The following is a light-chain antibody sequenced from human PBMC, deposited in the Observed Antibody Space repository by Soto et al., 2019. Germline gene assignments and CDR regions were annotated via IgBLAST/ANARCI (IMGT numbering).Light chain of an antibody. Sequence: EIVLTQSPGTLSLSPGERATLSCRASQSVSSSYLAWYQQKPGQAPRLLIYGASSRATGIPDGFSGSGCGTDFTLPISRLEPADFAANYCQQYGSSPPFTFGPGTKVDIK. CDR3: QQYGSSPPFT. J-gene: IGKJ3*01. CDR1: QSVSSSY. CDR2: GAS. V-gene: IGKV3-20*01.